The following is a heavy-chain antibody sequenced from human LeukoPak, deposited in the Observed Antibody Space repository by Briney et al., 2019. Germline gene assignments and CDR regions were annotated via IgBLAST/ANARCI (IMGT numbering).Heavy chain of an antibody. Sequence: PETLSLTCTVSGGSISSSSYYWGWIRQPPGKGLEWIGRFYYSGTIYYNPSLKSRVTVSVDTSKNQFSLKLSCVTAADTAVYYCARGPYYDFWSGPYYYGMDVWGQGTTVTVSS. V-gene: IGHV4-39*01. CDR2: FYYSGTI. J-gene: IGHJ6*02. CDR3: ARGPYYDFWSGPYYYGMDV. D-gene: IGHD3-3*01. CDR1: GGSISSSSYY.